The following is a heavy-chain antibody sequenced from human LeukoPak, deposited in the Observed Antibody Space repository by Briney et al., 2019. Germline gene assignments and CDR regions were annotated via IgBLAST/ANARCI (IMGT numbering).Heavy chain of an antibody. D-gene: IGHD2-2*03. CDR3: ARDKGGYCSSTSCSDFGP. J-gene: IGHJ5*02. V-gene: IGHV1-2*02. CDR1: GYTFTGYY. CDR2: INPNSGGT. Sequence: GASVTVSCKASGYTFTGYYMHWVRQAPGEGLEWMGWINPNSGGTNYAQKFQGRVTMTRDTSISTAYMELSRLRSDDTAVYYCARDKGGYCSSTSCSDFGPWGQGTLVTVSS.